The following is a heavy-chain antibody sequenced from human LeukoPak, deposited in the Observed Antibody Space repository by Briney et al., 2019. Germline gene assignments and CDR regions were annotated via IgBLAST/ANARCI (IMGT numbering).Heavy chain of an antibody. CDR1: GGSTSSCSYY. CDR3: ARVWPFDY. V-gene: IGHV4-39*01. D-gene: IGHD2-21*01. Sequence: KPSETLSPTCPVSGGSTSSCSYYWGWIRQPLGKGLGWIGSMFYSGSTYYNPSLKSRVTISVDTPKNQFSPKLSSVTAADAAVYYCARVWPFDYWGQGTLVTVSS. J-gene: IGHJ4*02. CDR2: MFYSGST.